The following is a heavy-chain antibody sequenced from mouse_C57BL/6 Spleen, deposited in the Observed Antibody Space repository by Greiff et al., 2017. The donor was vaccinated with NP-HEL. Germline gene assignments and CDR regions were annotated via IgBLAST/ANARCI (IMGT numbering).Heavy chain of an antibody. CDR1: GFSLTSYG. J-gene: IGHJ4*01. CDR3: AKQDGYYLGYARDY. V-gene: IGHV2-3*01. D-gene: IGHD2-3*01. Sequence: VHLVESGPGLVAPSQSLSITCTVSGFSLTSYGVSWVRQPPGKGLEWLGVIWGDGSTNCHSALISSLSISKDNSKSQVFLKLNSLQTDDTATYYCAKQDGYYLGYARDYWGQGTSVTVSS. CDR2: IWGDGST.